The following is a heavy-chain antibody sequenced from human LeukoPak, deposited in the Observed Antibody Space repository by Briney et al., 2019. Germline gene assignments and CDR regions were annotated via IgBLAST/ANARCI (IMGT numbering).Heavy chain of an antibody. D-gene: IGHD2-8*02. V-gene: IGHV3-30*03. Sequence: GGSLRLSCAASGFTFSSYGMHWVRQAPGKGLEWVAIISYDGSNKYYADSVKGRFTVSRDDSKKSLYLQMNSLRAEDTAVYYCASYLYWWSDLGYWGQGTLVTVSS. J-gene: IGHJ4*02. CDR1: GFTFSSYG. CDR3: ASYLYWWSDLGY. CDR2: ISYDGSNK.